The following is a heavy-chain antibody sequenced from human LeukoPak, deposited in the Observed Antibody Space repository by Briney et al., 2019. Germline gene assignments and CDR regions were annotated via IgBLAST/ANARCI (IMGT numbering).Heavy chain of an antibody. D-gene: IGHD5-24*01. CDR1: GFTFSSCA. CDR3: ANLMATIDY. CDR2: ISYDGSNK. J-gene: IGHJ4*02. Sequence: GGSLRLSCAASGFTFSSCAMHWVRQAPGKGLEWVAVISYDGSNKYYADSVKGRFTISRDNSKSTLYLQMNSLRAEDTAVYYCANLMATIDYWGQGTLVTVSS. V-gene: IGHV3-30-3*01.